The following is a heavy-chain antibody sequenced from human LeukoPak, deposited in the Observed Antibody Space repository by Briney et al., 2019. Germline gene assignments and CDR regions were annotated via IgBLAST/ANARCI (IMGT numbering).Heavy chain of an antibody. CDR1: GGSFSGYY. J-gene: IGHJ6*02. CDR3: TRDQDGMGV. CDR2: INHSGST. Sequence: SETLSLTRAVYGGSFSGYYWSWIRQPPGKGLEWIGEINHSGSTNYNPSLKSRVTISVDTSKNQFSLELSSVTAADTAVYYCTRDQDGMGVWGQGTSVTVSS. V-gene: IGHV4-34*01.